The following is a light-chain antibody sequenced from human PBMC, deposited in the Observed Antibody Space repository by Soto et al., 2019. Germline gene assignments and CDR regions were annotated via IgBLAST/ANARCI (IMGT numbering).Light chain of an antibody. CDR1: QSVSSY. V-gene: IGKV3-11*01. J-gene: IGKJ1*01. CDR3: QQRSNWPGT. Sequence: EIVLTQSPATLSLSPCERATLSFSASQSVSSYLAWYQQKPGQAPRLLIYDASNRATGIPARFSGSGSGTDFTLTISSLEPEDFAVYYCQQRSNWPGTFGQGTKVDTK. CDR2: DAS.